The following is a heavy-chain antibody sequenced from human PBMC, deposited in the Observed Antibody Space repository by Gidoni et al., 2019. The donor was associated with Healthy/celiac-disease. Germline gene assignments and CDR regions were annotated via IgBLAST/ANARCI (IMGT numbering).Heavy chain of an antibody. Sequence: QVQLVESGGGVVQPGRSLRLSCAASGFTFSRHAMHWVRQAQGKGLEWVAVISYDGSNKYYADSGKGRFTMSRDNSKNTLYLQMNSQRAEDTAVYYCARDHLDDIVARNWFDPWGQGTLVTVSS. CDR1: GFTFSRHA. CDR2: ISYDGSNK. CDR3: ARDHLDDIVARNWFDP. J-gene: IGHJ5*02. D-gene: IGHD5-12*01. V-gene: IGHV3-30-3*01.